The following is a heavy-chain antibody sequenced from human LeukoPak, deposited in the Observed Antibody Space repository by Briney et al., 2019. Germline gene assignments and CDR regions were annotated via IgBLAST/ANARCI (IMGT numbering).Heavy chain of an antibody. Sequence: SETLSLTCAVSGYSISSGYYWGWIRQPPGKGLEWIGSIYHSGSTYYNPSLKSRVTISVDTSKNQFSLKLSSVTAADTAVYYCARVMITFGGVIVTYYYYGMDVWGKETTVTVSS. V-gene: IGHV4-38-2*01. CDR3: ARVMITFGGVIVTYYYYGMDV. J-gene: IGHJ6*04. CDR2: IYHSGST. D-gene: IGHD3-16*02. CDR1: GYSISSGYY.